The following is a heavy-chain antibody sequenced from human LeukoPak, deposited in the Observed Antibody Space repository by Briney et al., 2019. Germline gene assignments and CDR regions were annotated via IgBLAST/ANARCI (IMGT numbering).Heavy chain of an antibody. CDR2: INPGNGDT. Sequence: ASVTVSCTGSGYTFTNYAVHWVRQAPGQRLEWLGWINPGNGDTKYSQNFQGRVTVTSDTSAATAYVELNSLTSEDTAVYYCARERWHCRVNCYSVYYYALDVWGQGTTVTVSS. CDR1: GYTFTNYA. V-gene: IGHV1-3*01. D-gene: IGHD2-15*01. J-gene: IGHJ6*02. CDR3: ARERWHCRVNCYSVYYYALDV.